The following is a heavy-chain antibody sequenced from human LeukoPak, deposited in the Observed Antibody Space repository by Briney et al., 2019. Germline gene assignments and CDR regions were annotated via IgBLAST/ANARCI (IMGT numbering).Heavy chain of an antibody. Sequence: SVKVSCKASGGTFSSYAISWVRQAPGQGLEWMGRIIPILGIANYAQKFQGRVTITADESTSTAYMELSSLRSEDTAVYYCARGIAARETATKDYWGQGTLVTVSS. CDR3: ARGIAARETATKDY. V-gene: IGHV1-69*04. CDR1: GGTFSSYA. CDR2: IIPILGIA. J-gene: IGHJ4*02. D-gene: IGHD6-6*01.